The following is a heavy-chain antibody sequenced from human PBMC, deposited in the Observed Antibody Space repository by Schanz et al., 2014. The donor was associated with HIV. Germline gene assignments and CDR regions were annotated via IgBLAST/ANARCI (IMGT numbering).Heavy chain of an antibody. Sequence: QVQLVQSGAEVKRPGTTVKVSCKASGGTFMTYAISWVRQAPGQGLEWMGGIIPNNGNRNYAQKLQGRVTMTTDTSTTTAYMELRSLRSDETAIYYCARGGSGWYGYEGFDYWGQGTLVTVSS. CDR2: IIPNNGNR. J-gene: IGHJ4*02. CDR1: GGTFMTYA. V-gene: IGHV1-18*01. D-gene: IGHD6-19*01. CDR3: ARGGSGWYGYEGFDY.